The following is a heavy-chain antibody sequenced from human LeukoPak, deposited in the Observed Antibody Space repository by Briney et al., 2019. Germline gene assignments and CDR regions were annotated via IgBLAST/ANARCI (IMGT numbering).Heavy chain of an antibody. CDR3: ARAKNRFYDCSGYGYFDY. Sequence: KPSETLSLTCTVSGGSISSSSYYWGWIRQPPGKGLEWIGSIYYSGSTYYNPSLKSRVTISVDTSKNQFSLKLSSVTAADTAVYYCARAKNRFYDCSGYGYFDYWGQGTLVTVSS. CDR1: GGSISSSSYY. CDR2: IYYSGST. J-gene: IGHJ4*02. V-gene: IGHV4-39*07. D-gene: IGHD3-22*01.